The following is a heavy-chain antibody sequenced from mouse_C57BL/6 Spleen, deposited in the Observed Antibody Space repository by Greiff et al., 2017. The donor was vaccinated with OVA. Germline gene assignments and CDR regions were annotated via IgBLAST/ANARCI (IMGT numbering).Heavy chain of an antibody. J-gene: IGHJ2*01. CDR2: IRLKSDNYAT. V-gene: IGHV6-3*01. D-gene: IGHD2-10*02. CDR3: TGYGNYVIY. CDR1: GFTFSNYW. Sequence: EVKLVESGGGLVQPGGSMKLSCVASGFTFSNYWMNWVRQSPEKGLEWVAQIRLKSDNYATHYAESVKGRFTISRDDSKSSVYLQMNNLRAEDTGIYYCTGYGNYVIYWGQGTTLTVSS.